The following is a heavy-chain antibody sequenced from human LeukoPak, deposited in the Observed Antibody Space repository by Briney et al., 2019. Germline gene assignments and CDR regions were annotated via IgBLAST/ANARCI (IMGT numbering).Heavy chain of an antibody. CDR3: AKDWDVPFTVTTGFDY. J-gene: IGHJ4*02. D-gene: IGHD4-17*01. Sequence: PGRSLRLSCAASGFTFDDYAMHWVRQAPGKGLEWVSGISWNSGSIGYADSVKGRFTISRDNAKNSLYLQMNSLRAEDTALYYCAKDWDVPFTVTTGFDYWGQGTLVTVSS. V-gene: IGHV3-9*01. CDR2: ISWNSGSI. CDR1: GFTFDDYA.